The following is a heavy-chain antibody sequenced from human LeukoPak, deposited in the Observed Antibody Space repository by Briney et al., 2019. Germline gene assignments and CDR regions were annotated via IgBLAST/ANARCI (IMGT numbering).Heavy chain of an antibody. D-gene: IGHD3-22*01. V-gene: IGHV3-30*18. CDR2: ISFDGSNK. J-gene: IGHJ6*02. Sequence: PGRSLRLSCAASEFTFSSYGMHWVRQAPGKGLEWVAVISFDGSNKYYADSVKGRFTISRDNSKNTLYLQMNSLRAEDTAVYYCAKVAPFTMIVIGGMDVWGQGTTVTVSS. CDR3: AKVAPFTMIVIGGMDV. CDR1: EFTFSSYG.